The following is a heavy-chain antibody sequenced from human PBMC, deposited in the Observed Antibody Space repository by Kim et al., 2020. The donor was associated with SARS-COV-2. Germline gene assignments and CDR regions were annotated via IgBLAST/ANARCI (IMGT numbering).Heavy chain of an antibody. V-gene: IGHV3-9*01. Sequence: RTGHADSVEGQFTISRDNAKNSLDLQMNSLRAEDTALYYCAKGPYSLDVWGKGTTVTVS. J-gene: IGHJ6*03. CDR2: RT. CDR3: AKGPYSLDV.